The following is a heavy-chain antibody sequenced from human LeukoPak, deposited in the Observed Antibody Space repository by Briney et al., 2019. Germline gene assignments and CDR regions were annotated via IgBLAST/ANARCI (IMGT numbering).Heavy chain of an antibody. D-gene: IGHD3-22*01. V-gene: IGHV4-39*01. CDR3: ARREYYDSSGYR. CDR2: IYNSGST. J-gene: IGHJ4*02. Sequence: PWETLSLTCTVSGGSISSSSYYWGWIRQPPGKGLEWIGSIYNSGSTYYNPSLKSRVTISVDTSKNQFSLKLSSVTAADTAVYFCARREYYDSSGYRWGQGTLVTVSS. CDR1: GGSISSSSYY.